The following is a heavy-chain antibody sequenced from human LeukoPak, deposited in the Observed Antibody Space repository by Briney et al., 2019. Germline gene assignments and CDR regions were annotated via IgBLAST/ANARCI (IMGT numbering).Heavy chain of an antibody. CDR3: GKEGGGGYYYGSGSRNWFDP. V-gene: IGHV3-30*18. CDR2: ISYDGSNK. CDR1: GFTFSSYG. J-gene: IGHJ5*02. Sequence: GRSLRLSCAASGFTFSSYGMHWVRQAPGKGLEWVAVISYDGSNKYYADSVKGRFTISRDNSKNTLYLQMNSLRAEDTAVYYCGKEGGGGYYYGSGSRNWFDPWGQGTLVTVSS. D-gene: IGHD3-10*01.